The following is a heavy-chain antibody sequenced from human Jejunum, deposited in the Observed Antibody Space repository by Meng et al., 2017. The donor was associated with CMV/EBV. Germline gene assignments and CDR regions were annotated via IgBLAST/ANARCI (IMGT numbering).Heavy chain of an antibody. CDR1: GSASGGAGNS. CDR2: VHDSGST. Sequence: HVQLQEQGLGPGEPYQTLRFTCKVSGSASGGAGNSWGWSRQQQGKGQEWIGIVHDSGSTYYNPYLKSRVTISADTSKNQFSMTLSSVTAADTDVNYCARASYGSESPLGESWFDPWGQGTLVTVSS. J-gene: IGHJ5*02. CDR3: ARASYGSESPLGESWFDP. V-gene: IGHV4-31*03. D-gene: IGHD3-10*01.